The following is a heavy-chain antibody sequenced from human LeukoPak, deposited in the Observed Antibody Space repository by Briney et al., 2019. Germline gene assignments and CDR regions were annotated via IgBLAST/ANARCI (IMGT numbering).Heavy chain of an antibody. D-gene: IGHD3-9*01. J-gene: IGHJ6*02. Sequence: GASVKVSCKASGYTFTSYYMHWVRQAPGQGLEWMGIINPSGGSTSYAQKFQGRVTMTRDTSTSTVYMELSNLRSEDTAVYYCARDPDRLSGYYYYGMDVWGQGTTVTVSS. CDR3: ARDPDRLSGYYYYGMDV. CDR1: GYTFTSYY. CDR2: INPSGGST. V-gene: IGHV1-46*01.